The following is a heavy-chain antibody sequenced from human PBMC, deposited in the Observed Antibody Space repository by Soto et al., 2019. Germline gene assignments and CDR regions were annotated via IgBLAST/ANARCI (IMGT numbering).Heavy chain of an antibody. V-gene: IGHV4-59*08. CDR2: IYCSGST. CDR3: AACPWGNTVPTHWFEP. J-gene: IGHJ5*02. Sequence: SETLSLTCAVCGGSISSYYWSWIRQPPGKGLEWVGYIYCSGSTNYNPSLKSRVTISVDTSKNQFSLKLTSVTAAATAVYYCAACPWGNTVPTHWFEPWGQGTLVTVSS. D-gene: IGHD4-4*01. CDR1: GGSISSYY.